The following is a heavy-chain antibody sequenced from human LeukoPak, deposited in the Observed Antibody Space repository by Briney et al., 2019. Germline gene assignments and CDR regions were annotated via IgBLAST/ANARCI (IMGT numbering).Heavy chain of an antibody. J-gene: IGHJ4*02. D-gene: IGHD3-10*01. CDR1: GFAFSLFG. CDR2: IRYDEQNK. V-gene: IGHV3-30*02. Sequence: GGSLRLSCAASGFAFSLFGMHWVRQAPGKGLEWVAFIRYDEQNKYYADSVQGRFTISRDNSKNTLYLQMNSLRDDDTAMYYCAKETPSYGSGSLGHYWGQGTPVTVSS. CDR3: AKETPSYGSGSLGHY.